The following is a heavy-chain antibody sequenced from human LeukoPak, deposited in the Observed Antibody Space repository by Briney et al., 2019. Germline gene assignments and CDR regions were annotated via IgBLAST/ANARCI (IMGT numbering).Heavy chain of an antibody. CDR2: INPNSGGT. Sequence: GASVKVSCKASGYTFTGYYMHWVRQAPGQGLEWMGWINPNSGGTNYAQKFQGWVTMTRDTSISTAYMELSSLRSEDTAVYYCARDAIAAAGTIMTSDYWGQGTLVTVSS. V-gene: IGHV1-2*04. CDR1: GYTFTGYY. J-gene: IGHJ4*02. CDR3: ARDAIAAAGTIMTSDY. D-gene: IGHD6-13*01.